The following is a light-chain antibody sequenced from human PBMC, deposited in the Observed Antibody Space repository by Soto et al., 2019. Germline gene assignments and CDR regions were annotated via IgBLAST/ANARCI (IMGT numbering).Light chain of an antibody. CDR2: AAS. J-gene: IGKJ4*01. V-gene: IGKV1-27*01. CDR1: QGVGNY. CDR3: QKYNSAPHT. Sequence: DIQMTQSPSSLSASVGDRVTISCRASQGVGNYLAWYQQKPGKVPSLLIYAASNLQSGVPSRFSGSGSGTDFTLTISSLQPEDVATYYCQKYNSAPHTFGGGTKVEIK.